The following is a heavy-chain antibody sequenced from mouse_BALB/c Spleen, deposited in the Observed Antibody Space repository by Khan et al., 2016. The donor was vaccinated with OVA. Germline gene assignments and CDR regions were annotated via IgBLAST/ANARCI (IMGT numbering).Heavy chain of an antibody. J-gene: IGHJ3*01. V-gene: IGHV5-6*01. Sequence: EVHLVESGGDLVKPGGSLKLSCVASGFTFSSYAMSWVRQTPDKRLEWVASISSVGDYTYYPDNMKGRFTISRDNVKNTLYLQMSSLKSEDTAMFYCASHLTGSFAYWGQGTLVTVSA. D-gene: IGHD4-1*01. CDR1: GFTFSSYA. CDR2: ISSVGDYT. CDR3: ASHLTGSFAY.